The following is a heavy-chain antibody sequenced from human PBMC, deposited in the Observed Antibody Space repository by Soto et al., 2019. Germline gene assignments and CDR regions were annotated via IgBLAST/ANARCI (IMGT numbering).Heavy chain of an antibody. CDR2: IYSSGST. CDR3: ARDHPHSYGVYYFDY. D-gene: IGHD5-18*01. J-gene: IGHJ4*02. CDR1: GGSISNYY. V-gene: IGHV4-59*01. Sequence: SETLSLTCTVSGGSISNYYWNWIRQSPGKGLEWIGYIYSSGSTHYNPSLQNRVTISIDTSKNQVSLKVNSVTAADTAVYYCARDHPHSYGVYYFDYWGPGTPVT.